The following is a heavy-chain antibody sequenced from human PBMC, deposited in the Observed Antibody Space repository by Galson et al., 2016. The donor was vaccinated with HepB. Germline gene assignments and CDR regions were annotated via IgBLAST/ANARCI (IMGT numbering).Heavy chain of an antibody. D-gene: IGHD3-10*01. CDR2: IYWDDDK. V-gene: IGHV2-5*02. Sequence: PALVKPTQTLTLTCTFSGFSFSTTGVGVGWIRQPPGKALEWLALIYWDDDKRYSPYLKGRLTITKDTSKNQVVLTLTNMDPADTATYYCAHRVYGSGRGAFDIWGQGTMVTVSS. CDR3: AHRVYGSGRGAFDI. CDR1: GFSFSTTGVG. J-gene: IGHJ3*02.